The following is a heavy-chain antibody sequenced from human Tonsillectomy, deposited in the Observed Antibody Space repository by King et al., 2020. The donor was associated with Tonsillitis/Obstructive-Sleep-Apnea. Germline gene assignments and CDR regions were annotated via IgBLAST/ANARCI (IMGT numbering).Heavy chain of an antibody. J-gene: IGHJ3*02. CDR1: GYTFTSYG. CDR2: ISAYNGNT. CDR3: ASVDEAIDAFDI. Sequence: QLVQSGAEVKKPGASVKVSCKASGYTFTSYGLTWVRQAPGQGLEWMGWISAYNGNTNYAQKLQGRVTMTTDTSTSTAYMELRSLRSADTAVYYCASVDEAIDAFDIWGQGTMVTVSS. V-gene: IGHV1-18*01.